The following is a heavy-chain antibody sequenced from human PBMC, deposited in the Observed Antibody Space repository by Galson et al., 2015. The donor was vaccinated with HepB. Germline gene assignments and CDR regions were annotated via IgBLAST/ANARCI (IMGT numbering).Heavy chain of an antibody. V-gene: IGHV5-51*01. J-gene: IGHJ4*02. CDR1: GYSFTSYW. Sequence: QSGAEVKKPGESLKISCKVSGYSFTSYWIAWVRQIPGKGLEWMGIIYPGDSDTRYSPSFQGQITISADKSINTAYLQWSSLKASDTAMYYCARWGIYDTSAYYYGHWGQGTLVTVSS. CDR2: IYPGDSDT. CDR3: ARWGIYDTSAYYYGH. D-gene: IGHD3-22*01.